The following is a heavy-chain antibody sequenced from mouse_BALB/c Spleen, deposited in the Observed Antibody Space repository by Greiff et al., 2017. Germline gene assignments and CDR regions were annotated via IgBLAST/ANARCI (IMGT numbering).Heavy chain of an antibody. J-gene: IGHJ4*01. CDR3: ARSYGYDGRHYAMDY. D-gene: IGHD2-2*01. CDR1: GFTFSDYY. Sequence: EVQRVESGGGLVKPGGSLKLSCAASGFTFSDYYMYWVRQTPEKRLEWVATISDGGSYTYYPDSVKGRFTISRDNAKNNLYLQMSSLKSEDTAMYYCARSYGYDGRHYAMDYWGQGTSVTVSS. V-gene: IGHV5-4*02. CDR2: ISDGGSYT.